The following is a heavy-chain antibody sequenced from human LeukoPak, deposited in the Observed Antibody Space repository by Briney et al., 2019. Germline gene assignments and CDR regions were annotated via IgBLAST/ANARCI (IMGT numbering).Heavy chain of an antibody. D-gene: IGHD3-22*01. Sequence: SETLCLTCTVSGGSISSYYWSWIRQPPGKGLEWIGYIYYSGSTNYNPSLKSRVTISVDTSKNQFSLKLSSVTAADTAVYYCARVKWVYYFDYWGQGTLVTVSS. J-gene: IGHJ4*02. CDR2: IYYSGST. V-gene: IGHV4-59*01. CDR3: ARVKWVYYFDY. CDR1: GGSISSYY.